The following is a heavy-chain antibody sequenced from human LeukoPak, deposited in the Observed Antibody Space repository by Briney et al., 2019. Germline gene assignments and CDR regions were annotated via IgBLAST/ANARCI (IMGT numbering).Heavy chain of an antibody. CDR1: GFTFSSYG. J-gene: IGHJ4*02. CDR2: ISYDGSNK. D-gene: IGHD7-27*01. V-gene: IGHV3-30*03. CDR3: AAWGSGNY. Sequence: GGSLRLSCAVSGFTFSSYGMHWVRQAPGKGLEWVAVISYDGSNKYYADSVKGRFTISRDNAENLFYLQIDSLRVEDTAIYYCAAWGSGNYWGQGTLVTVSS.